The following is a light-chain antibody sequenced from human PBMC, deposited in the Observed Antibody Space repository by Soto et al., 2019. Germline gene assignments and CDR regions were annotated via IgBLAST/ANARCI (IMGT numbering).Light chain of an antibody. CDR2: DVS. CDR1: QSVRNNY. CDR3: QQYGSTPLT. V-gene: IGKV3-20*01. J-gene: IGKJ4*01. Sequence: EIVLTQSPGTLSSSPGERATLSCRASQSVRNNYLAWYQQKPGQPPRFLIYDVSTRAAGIPDRFSGSGSGTYFTLTISRLEPEDFAVYYCQQYGSTPLTFGGGTKVEIE.